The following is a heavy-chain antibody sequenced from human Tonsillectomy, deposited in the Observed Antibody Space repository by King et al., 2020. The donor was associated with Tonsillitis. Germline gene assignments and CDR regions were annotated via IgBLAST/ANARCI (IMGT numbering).Heavy chain of an antibody. D-gene: IGHD6-19*01. Sequence: VQLVESGAEVKKPGASVKVSCKASGYTFTSYGISWVRQAPGEGLEWMGWISAYNGNTNYAQKLQGRVTMTTDTSTSTACMELRSLRSDDTAVYYCARDSPVALAGTHFDYWGQGTLVTVSS. CDR2: ISAYNGNT. V-gene: IGHV1-18*01. CDR3: ARDSPVALAGTHFDY. CDR1: GYTFTSYG. J-gene: IGHJ4*02.